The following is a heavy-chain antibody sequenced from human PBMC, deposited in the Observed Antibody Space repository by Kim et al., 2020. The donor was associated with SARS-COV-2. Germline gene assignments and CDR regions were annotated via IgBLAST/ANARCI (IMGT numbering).Heavy chain of an antibody. Sequence: GGSLRLSCAASGFTFNRFAMNWVRQAPGKGLEWLSAVSGTGDNTYYAASVKGRFTISRDNSKNTMYLEMNSLRAEDTAIYYCAKDATGDLDWYLDLWGRGTLVTVSS. V-gene: IGHV3-23*01. J-gene: IGHJ2*01. CDR3: AKDATGDLDWYLDL. CDR2: VSGTGDNT. CDR1: GFTFNRFA. D-gene: IGHD7-27*01.